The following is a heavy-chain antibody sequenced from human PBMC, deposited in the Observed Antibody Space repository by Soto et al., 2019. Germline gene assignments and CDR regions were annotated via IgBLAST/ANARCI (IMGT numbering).Heavy chain of an antibody. CDR2: ISGSGGST. CDR1: GFTFSSYA. Sequence: EVQLLESGGGLVQPGGSLRLSCAASGFTFSSYAMSWVRQAPGKGLEWVSAISGSGGSTYYADSVKGRFTLSRDNSKNTLYLQMNSLRAEDTAVYYCAKIQGDILTGYYLWYFDLWGRGTLVTVSS. V-gene: IGHV3-23*01. CDR3: AKIQGDILTGYYLWYFDL. J-gene: IGHJ2*01. D-gene: IGHD3-9*01.